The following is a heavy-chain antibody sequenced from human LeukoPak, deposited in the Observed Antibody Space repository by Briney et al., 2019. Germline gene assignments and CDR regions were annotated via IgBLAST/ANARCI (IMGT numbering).Heavy chain of an antibody. Sequence: AVKVSCMASRGTFTNYVINWVRQAPGRGVGWIGGIILIFGTPNYTQNLQGRVTITAETSTSTAYMELSSLRSEDTAHYYCAQGGDIGNWYYYCDFWGQGTRVTVSS. CDR1: RGTFTNYV. D-gene: IGHD6-13*01. V-gene: IGHV1-69*06. J-gene: IGHJ4*02. CDR2: IILIFGTP. CDR3: AQGGDIGNWYYYCDF.